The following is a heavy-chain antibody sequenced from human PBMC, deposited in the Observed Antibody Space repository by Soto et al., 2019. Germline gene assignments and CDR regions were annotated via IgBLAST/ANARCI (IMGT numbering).Heavy chain of an antibody. Sequence: QVHLVQSGAEVKKPGASVKVSCKASGYTFTSYGITWVRQAPGQGLEWMGWISAHNGNTDYAQKLQGRVIVTRDTSTSTAYRDLRSLRSDEPAVYYCARGRYGDYWGQGALVTVS. CDR2: ISAHNGNT. J-gene: IGHJ4*02. CDR1: GYTFTSYG. V-gene: IGHV1-18*01. D-gene: IGHD1-1*01. CDR3: ARGRYGDY.